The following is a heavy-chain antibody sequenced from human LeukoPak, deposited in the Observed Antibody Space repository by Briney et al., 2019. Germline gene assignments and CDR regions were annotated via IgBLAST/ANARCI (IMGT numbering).Heavy chain of an antibody. J-gene: IGHJ5*02. CDR3: ARELLYGSGSYYDP. V-gene: IGHV3-7*04. CDR1: GFTFSDSD. CDR2: IKQDGREK. Sequence: PGGSLRLSCAASGFTFSDSDIHWVRQASGKGLEWVANIKQDGREKKYVDSVKGRFTISRDNAKNSLYLQMNGLRAEDSAVYYCARELLYGSGSYYDPWGQGTLVTVSS. D-gene: IGHD3-10*01.